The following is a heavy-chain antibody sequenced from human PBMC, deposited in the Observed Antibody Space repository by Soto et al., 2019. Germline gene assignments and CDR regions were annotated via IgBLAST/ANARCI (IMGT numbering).Heavy chain of an antibody. J-gene: IGHJ4*02. D-gene: IGHD4-4*01. Sequence: GGSLRLSCAASGFAFSSYEMIWVRQAPGKGLEWASYISNSGSTIYYADSVKGRFTISRDNAKNSLYLQMNSLRAEDTAVYYCARLMTTVTFSFDYWGQGTLVTVSS. CDR1: GFAFSSYE. CDR2: ISNSGSTI. CDR3: ARLMTTVTFSFDY. V-gene: IGHV3-48*03.